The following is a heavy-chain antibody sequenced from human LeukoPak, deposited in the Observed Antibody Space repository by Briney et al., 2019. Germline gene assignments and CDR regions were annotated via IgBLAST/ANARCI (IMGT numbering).Heavy chain of an antibody. Sequence: ASVKVSCKASGYTFTGYYMHWVRQAPGQGLEWMGWINPNSGGTNYAQKFQGRVTMTRDTSISTAYMELSRLRSDDTAVYYCARIAFDQLRHFDWLPAFDIWGQGTMVTVSS. J-gene: IGHJ3*02. CDR2: INPNSGGT. CDR3: ARIAFDQLRHFDWLPAFDI. D-gene: IGHD3-9*01. V-gene: IGHV1-2*02. CDR1: GYTFTGYY.